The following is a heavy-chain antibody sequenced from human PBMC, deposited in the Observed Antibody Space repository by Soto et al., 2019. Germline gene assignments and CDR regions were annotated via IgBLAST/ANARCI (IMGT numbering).Heavy chain of an antibody. CDR3: ARGPINYYDSSGYYPYFDY. V-gene: IGHV4-4*02. J-gene: IGHJ4*02. D-gene: IGHD3-22*01. Sequence: PSETLSLTCAVSGGFISSSNWWSWVRQPPGKGLEWIGEINHSGSTNYNPSLKSRVTISVDTSKNQFSLKLSSVTAADTAVYYCARGPINYYDSSGYYPYFDYWGQGTLVTVSS. CDR2: INHSGST. CDR1: GGFISSSNW.